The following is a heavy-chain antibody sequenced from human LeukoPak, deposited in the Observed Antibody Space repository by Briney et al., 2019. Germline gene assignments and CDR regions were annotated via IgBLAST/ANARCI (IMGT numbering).Heavy chain of an antibody. Sequence: ASVKVSCKASGYTFANYYIHWVRQAPGQGLEWMGLINPSGGSTSYAQKFQGRVTTTRDTSPSTVYMQLSSLRSEGTAVYYCARAAGHSSAYYSDYWGQGTLVSVSS. D-gene: IGHD3-22*01. V-gene: IGHV1-46*01. CDR3: ARAAGHSSAYYSDY. CDR1: GYTFANYY. J-gene: IGHJ4*02. CDR2: INPSGGST.